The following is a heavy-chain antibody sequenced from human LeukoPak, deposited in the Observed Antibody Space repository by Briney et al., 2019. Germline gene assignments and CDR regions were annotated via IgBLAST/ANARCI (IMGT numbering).Heavy chain of an antibody. CDR1: GGSISSSSYY. Sequence: SETLSLTCTVSGGSISSSSYYWGWIRQPPGKGLEWIESIYYSGSTSYNPSLKSRVTISVDTSKNHFSLKLSSVTAADTAVYYCARQVMVRGALHYFDYWGQGTLVTVSS. CDR2: IYYSGST. J-gene: IGHJ4*02. D-gene: IGHD3-10*01. CDR3: ARQVMVRGALHYFDY. V-gene: IGHV4-39*01.